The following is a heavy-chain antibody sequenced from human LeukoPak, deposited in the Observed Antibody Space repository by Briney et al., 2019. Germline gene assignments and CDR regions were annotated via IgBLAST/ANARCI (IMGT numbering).Heavy chain of an antibody. CDR3: AKLLGTIYPLWGMDV. J-gene: IGHJ6*02. Sequence: GGSLRLSCAASGFTFSSYAMHWVRQAPGKGLEWVAVISYDGSNKYYADSVKGRFTISRDNSQNTLYLQMNSLRAEDTAKYYCAKLLGTIYPLWGMDVWGQGTTVTVSS. CDR2: ISYDGSNK. V-gene: IGHV3-30*04. D-gene: IGHD2-21*01. CDR1: GFTFSSYA.